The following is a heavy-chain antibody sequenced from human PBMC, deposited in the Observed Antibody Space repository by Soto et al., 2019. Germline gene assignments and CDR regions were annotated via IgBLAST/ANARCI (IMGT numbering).Heavy chain of an antibody. Sequence: GGSLRLSCAASGFSLNNNYMTWVRQAPGKGLEWVSIIYTGGSTYYADSVKGRFTISRDDFKNTLYLQMNSLRAEDTGVYYCAAPTYWGKGTLVTVPS. J-gene: IGHJ4*01. CDR3: AAPTY. CDR1: GFSLNNNY. CDR2: IYTGGST. V-gene: IGHV3-66*01.